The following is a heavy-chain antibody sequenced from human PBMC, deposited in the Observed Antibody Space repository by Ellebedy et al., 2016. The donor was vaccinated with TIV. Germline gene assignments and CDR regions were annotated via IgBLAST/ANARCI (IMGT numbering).Heavy chain of an antibody. V-gene: IGHV3-7*03. CDR3: ARGTWTRGS. J-gene: IGHJ5*02. CDR1: GFTFSDYW. CDR2: IKKDGSEK. Sequence: PGGSLRLSCAASGFTFSDYWMSWVRQALGKGLEWVANIKKDGSEKYYVDSVKGRFTISRDNAKNSLYLQMNSLRAEDTAVYYCARGTWTRGSWGQGTLVTVSS. D-gene: IGHD3/OR15-3a*01.